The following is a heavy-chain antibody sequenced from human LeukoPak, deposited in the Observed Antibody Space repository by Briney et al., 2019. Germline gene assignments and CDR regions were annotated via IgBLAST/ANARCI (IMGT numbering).Heavy chain of an antibody. D-gene: IGHD2-2*01. Sequence: SVKVSXKASGGTFSSYAISWMRQARGQGLEWIGGIIPIFGTANYAQKFQGRVTITTDESTSTAYMELSSLRSEDTAVYYCASMRLVVVPAAMYFDYWGQGTLVTVSS. CDR3: ASMRLVVVPAAMYFDY. J-gene: IGHJ4*02. CDR2: IIPIFGTA. CDR1: GGTFSSYA. V-gene: IGHV1-69*05.